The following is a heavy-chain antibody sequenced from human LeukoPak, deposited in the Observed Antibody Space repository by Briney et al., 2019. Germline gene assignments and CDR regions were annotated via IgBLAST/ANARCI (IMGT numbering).Heavy chain of an antibody. D-gene: IGHD3-3*01. J-gene: IGHJ4*02. CDR3: ARVAFITIFGVDQYYFDY. Sequence: SETLSLTCTVSGGSISSYYWSWIRQPPGKGLEWIGYIYYSGSTNYNPSLKSRVTISVDTSKNQFSLKLSSVTAADTAVYYCARVAFITIFGVDQYYFDYWGQGTLVTVSS. CDR1: GGSISSYY. CDR2: IYYSGST. V-gene: IGHV4-59*01.